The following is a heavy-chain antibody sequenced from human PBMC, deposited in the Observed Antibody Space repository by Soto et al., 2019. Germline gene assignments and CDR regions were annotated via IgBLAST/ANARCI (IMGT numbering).Heavy chain of an antibody. J-gene: IGHJ2*01. CDR3: ARERPKDIVVVPAAINWYFDL. Sequence: EASVKVSCKASGGTFSSYTISWVRQAPGQGLEWTGRIIPILGTANYAQKFQGRVTITADESTSTAYMELSSLRSEDTAVYYCARERPKDIVVVPAAINWYFDLWGRGTLVTVSS. CDR1: GGTFSSYT. V-gene: IGHV1-69*08. D-gene: IGHD2-2*01. CDR2: IIPILGTA.